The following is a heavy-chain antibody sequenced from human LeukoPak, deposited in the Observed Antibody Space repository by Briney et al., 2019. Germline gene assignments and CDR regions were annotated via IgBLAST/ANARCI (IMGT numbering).Heavy chain of an antibody. CDR1: GFTFSAYA. CDR2: ISTGGST. V-gene: IGHV3-53*01. D-gene: IGHD3-22*01. CDR3: ARDDYYDSSGLDY. J-gene: IGHJ4*02. Sequence: PGGSLRLSCEASGFTFSAYAMTWVRQAPGKGLEWLSVISTGGSTNYADSVKGRFTISRDSSKNTLFLQMNSLRADDTAVYYCARDDYYDSSGLDYWGQGTLVTVSS.